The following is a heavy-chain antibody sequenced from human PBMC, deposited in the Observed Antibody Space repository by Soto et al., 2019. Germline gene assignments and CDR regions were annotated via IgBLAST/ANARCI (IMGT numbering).Heavy chain of an antibody. Sequence: PSGTLSVTCAFSGGSFSVHSWTWILQSPGKGLEWIGDINDSGRVNYSPSLKSRVTISLDTSKNQFSLTLSAVTAADTAMYYCSTRAYDTTGYYRFDPWGQGTLVTVSS. CDR3: STRAYDTTGYYRFDP. CDR1: GGSFSVHS. J-gene: IGHJ5*01. D-gene: IGHD3-22*01. CDR2: INDSGRV. V-gene: IGHV4-34*01.